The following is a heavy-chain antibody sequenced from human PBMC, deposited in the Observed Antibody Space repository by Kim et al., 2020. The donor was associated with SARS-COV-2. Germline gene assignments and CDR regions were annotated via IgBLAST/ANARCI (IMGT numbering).Heavy chain of an antibody. CDR1: GYTFTSYY. Sequence: ASVKVSCKASGYTFTSYYMHWVRQAPGQGLEWMGIINPSGGSTSYAQKFQGRVTMTRDTSTSTVYMELSSLRSEDTAVYYCARGPSIAARPRLEGEYYFDYWGQGTLVTVSS. CDR2: INPSGGST. J-gene: IGHJ4*02. CDR3: ARGPSIAARPRLEGEYYFDY. D-gene: IGHD6-6*01. V-gene: IGHV1-46*01.